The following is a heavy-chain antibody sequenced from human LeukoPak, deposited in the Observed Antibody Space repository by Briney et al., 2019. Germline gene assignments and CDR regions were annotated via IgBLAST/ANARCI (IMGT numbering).Heavy chain of an antibody. CDR3: AKSGSTVTTLNWFNP. CDR2: IDTDGKTT. J-gene: IGHJ5*02. Sequence: GGSLRLSCAASGFNFNTYFMHWVRQVPGKGLVWVSRIDTDGKTTTYADSVKGRFTISRDNSKNTVYLQMNDLRGEDTAVYYCAKSGSTVTTLNWFNPWGQGTLVTV. D-gene: IGHD4-17*01. CDR1: GFNFNTYF. V-gene: IGHV3-74*01.